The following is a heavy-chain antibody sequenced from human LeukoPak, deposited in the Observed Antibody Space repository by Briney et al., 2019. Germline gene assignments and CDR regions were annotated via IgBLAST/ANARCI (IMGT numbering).Heavy chain of an antibody. D-gene: IGHD3-22*01. CDR1: GFTFSSYA. CDR2: ISYDGSNK. CDR3: ARVYHYYDSSGYFEY. Sequence: GGSLRLSCAASGFTFSSYAMHWVRQAPGKGLEWVAVISYDGSNKYYADSVKGRFTISRDNSKNTLYLQMNSLRAEDTAVYYCARVYHYYDSSGYFEYWGQGTLVTVSS. V-gene: IGHV3-30*04. J-gene: IGHJ4*02.